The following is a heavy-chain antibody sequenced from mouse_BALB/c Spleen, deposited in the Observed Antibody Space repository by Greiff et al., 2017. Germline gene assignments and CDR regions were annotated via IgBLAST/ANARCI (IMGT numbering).Heavy chain of an antibody. CDR2: IRSKSNNYAT. V-gene: IGHV10S3*01. CDR3: VRGDYRFYYAMDY. J-gene: IGHJ4*01. Sequence: GGGLVQPKGSLKLSCAASGFTFNTYAMNWVRQAPGKGLEWVARIRSKSNNYATYYADSVKDRFTISRDDSQSMLYLQMNNLKTEDTALYYCVRGDYRFYYAMDYWGQGTSVTVSS. CDR1: GFTFNTYA. D-gene: IGHD2-14*01.